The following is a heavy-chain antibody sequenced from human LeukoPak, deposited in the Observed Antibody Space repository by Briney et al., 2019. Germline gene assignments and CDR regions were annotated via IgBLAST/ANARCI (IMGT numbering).Heavy chain of an antibody. D-gene: IGHD2-2*01. Sequence: ASVNVSCKASGYTFTSYYMHWVRQAPGQGLEWMGIINPSGGSTSYAQKFQGRVTMTRDMSTSTVYMELSSLRSEDTAVYYCARDRGRSTRDEKYYFDYWGQGTLVTVSS. J-gene: IGHJ4*02. CDR2: INPSGGST. V-gene: IGHV1-46*01. CDR1: GYTFTSYY. CDR3: ARDRGRSTRDEKYYFDY.